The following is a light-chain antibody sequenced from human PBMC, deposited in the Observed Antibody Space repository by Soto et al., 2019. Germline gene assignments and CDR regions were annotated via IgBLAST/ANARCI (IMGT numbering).Light chain of an antibody. V-gene: IGKV3D-20*02. J-gene: IGKJ5*01. CDR1: QTVSTNY. Sequence: EIVCTQSPGTLSLSLGERPTLSSRARQTVSTNYLAWHQRRPGQAPRPLIYGASSGATGIPDRFSGCGSGADFTLTISSLEPEDFAVYYCQQRSNWPPITFGQGTRLEIK. CDR3: QQRSNWPPIT. CDR2: GAS.